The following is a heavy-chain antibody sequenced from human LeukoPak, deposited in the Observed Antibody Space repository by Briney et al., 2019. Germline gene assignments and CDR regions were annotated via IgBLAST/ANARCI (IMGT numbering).Heavy chain of an antibody. CDR2: IYYSGST. V-gene: IGHV4-59*01. CDR3: ARLRTAMGVFDP. Sequence: PSETLSLTCTVSGGSIGSYYWSWIRQPPGKGLEWIGYIYYSGSTNYNPSLKSRVTISVDTSENQFSLKLSSVTAADTAVYYCARLRTAMGVFDPWGQGTLVTVSS. CDR1: GGSIGSYY. J-gene: IGHJ5*02. D-gene: IGHD5-18*01.